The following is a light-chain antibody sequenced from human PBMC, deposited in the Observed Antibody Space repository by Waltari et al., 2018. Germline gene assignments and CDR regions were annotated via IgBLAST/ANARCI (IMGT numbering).Light chain of an antibody. CDR3: QQYNTYVT. Sequence: DIQLTQSPATVSASLGDRVTITCRASQSISNWLAWSQQKPGKAPKLLLDQASSLESGVPSRFRGRGSGTEFTLTISGLQPGYFATYSCQQYNTYVTFGPGTKVDIE. CDR2: QAS. J-gene: IGKJ3*01. CDR1: QSISNW. V-gene: IGKV1-5*03.